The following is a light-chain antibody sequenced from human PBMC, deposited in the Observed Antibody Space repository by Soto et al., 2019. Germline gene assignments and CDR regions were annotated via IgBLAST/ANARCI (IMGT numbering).Light chain of an antibody. CDR3: QQSNNWLT. V-gene: IGKV3-11*01. J-gene: IGKJ4*01. Sequence: EIVLTQSPATLSLSPGERATLSCRASQTISYYLAWYQQKPGQAPRLLIYDASNRATGIPARFSGSGSGTDFTLTISSLEPEDFAVYYCQQSNNWLTFGGGTKVEIK. CDR1: QTISYY. CDR2: DAS.